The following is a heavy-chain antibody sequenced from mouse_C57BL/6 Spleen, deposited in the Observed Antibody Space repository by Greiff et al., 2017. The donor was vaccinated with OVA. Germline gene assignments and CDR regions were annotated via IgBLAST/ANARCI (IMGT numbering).Heavy chain of an antibody. CDR3: ARDRGFAY. D-gene: IGHD3-3*01. V-gene: IGHV5-4*01. J-gene: IGHJ3*01. Sequence: EVKLVESGGGLVKPGGSLKLSCAASGFTFSSYAMSWVRQTPEKRLEWVATISAGGSYTYYPDNVKGRFTISRDNAKNNLYLQMSHLKSEDTAMYYCARDRGFAYWGQGTLVTVSA. CDR2: ISAGGSYT. CDR1: GFTFSSYA.